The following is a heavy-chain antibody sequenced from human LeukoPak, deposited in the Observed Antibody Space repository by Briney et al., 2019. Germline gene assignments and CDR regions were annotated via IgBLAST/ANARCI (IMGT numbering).Heavy chain of an antibody. J-gene: IGHJ4*02. CDR2: ISGSGGST. CDR1: GFTFSSYA. Sequence: GGSLRLSCAASGFTFSSYAMSWVRQAPGKGLEWVSAISGSGGSTYYADSVKGRFTISRDNSKNTLYLQMNSLRAEDTAVYYCAKSVSGSYYKSYFDYWGQGTLVTVSS. D-gene: IGHD3-10*01. CDR3: AKSVSGSYYKSYFDY. V-gene: IGHV3-23*01.